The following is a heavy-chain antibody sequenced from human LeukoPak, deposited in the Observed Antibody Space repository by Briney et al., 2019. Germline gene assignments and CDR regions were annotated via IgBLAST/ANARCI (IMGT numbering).Heavy chain of an antibody. V-gene: IGHV3-21*01. CDR3: ARGTIGGYCSGDSCYPDC. CDR2: INSGSSEI. D-gene: IGHD2-15*01. Sequence: PGGSLRLSCAASGFSFSSYIMTWVRQAPGKGLEWVSSINSGSSEIRYADSVKGRFIISRDNAKNSLYLQMNSLRAEDSAVYYCARGTIGGYCSGDSCYPDCWGQGTLVTVSS. CDR1: GFSFSSYI. J-gene: IGHJ4*02.